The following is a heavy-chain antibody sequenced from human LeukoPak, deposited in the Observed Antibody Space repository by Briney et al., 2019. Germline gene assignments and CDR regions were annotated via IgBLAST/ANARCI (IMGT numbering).Heavy chain of an antibody. J-gene: IGHJ5*02. CDR3: ARLSLNWFDP. CDR2: IYTSGST. V-gene: IGHV4-4*09. Sequence: PSETLSLTCTVSGGSISSYYWSWIRQPPGKGLEWIGYIYTSGSTNYNPSLKSRVTISVVTSKNQFSLKLSSVTAADTAVYYCARLSLNWFDPWGQGTLVTVSS. CDR1: GGSISSYY.